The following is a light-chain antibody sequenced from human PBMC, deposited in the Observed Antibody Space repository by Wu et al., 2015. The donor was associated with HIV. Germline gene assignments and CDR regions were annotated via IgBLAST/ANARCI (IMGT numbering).Light chain of an antibody. Sequence: DIQMTQSPSTLSASVGDRVTISCRANQSISSWLAWYQQKPGKAPKVLIYKASTLETGVPSRFSGSGSGTEFTLTISSLQPDDFATYYCQQYKTYPLAFGQGTEVEVK. CDR3: QQYKTYPLA. CDR1: QSISSW. J-gene: IGKJ1*01. CDR2: KAS. V-gene: IGKV1-5*03.